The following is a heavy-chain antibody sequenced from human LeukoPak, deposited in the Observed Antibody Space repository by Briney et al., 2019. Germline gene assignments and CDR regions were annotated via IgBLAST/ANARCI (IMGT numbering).Heavy chain of an antibody. D-gene: IGHD6-13*01. V-gene: IGHV4-59*01. CDR1: GDSISRYY. J-gene: IGHJ4*02. CDR3: ARASSYQAIDY. Sequence: KPSETLSLTCTVSGDSISRYYWSWIRQSPGKGLEWIGYIYYSGNTNYNPSLKSRVTISVDTSKNQISLKLTSVTAADTAVYYCARASSYQAIDYWGQGTLVTVSS. CDR2: IYYSGNT.